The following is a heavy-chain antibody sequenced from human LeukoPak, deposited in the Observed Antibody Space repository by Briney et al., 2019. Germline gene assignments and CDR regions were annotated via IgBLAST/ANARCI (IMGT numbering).Heavy chain of an antibody. CDR2: ISYDGSNK. D-gene: IGHD3-3*01. CDR1: GFTFSSYA. J-gene: IGHJ4*02. Sequence: GGSLRLSCAASGFTFSSYAMHWVRQAPGKGLEWVAVISYDGSNKYYADSVKRRITISRDNSKNTLYLQMNSLRAEDTAVYYCARGGSSHWSFDYWGRGTLVTVSS. V-gene: IGHV3-30*14. CDR3: ARGGSSHWSFDY.